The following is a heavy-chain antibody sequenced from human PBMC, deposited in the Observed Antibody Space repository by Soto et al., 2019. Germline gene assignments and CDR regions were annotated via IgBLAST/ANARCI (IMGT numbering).Heavy chain of an antibody. CDR2: VSLGGGA. J-gene: IGHJ4*02. CDR3: AGSTADTTLKASSF. V-gene: IGHV4-4*02. D-gene: IGHD4-4*01. CDR1: GVSITSTDW. Sequence: QVQLQESGPGLVKPSETLSLSCAVSGVSITSTDWWSWVRQPPGKGLQWIGEVSLGGGANYSPSLQSRVTISVDNSKNQFSLTLNSVTAADTAVYFCAGSTADTTLKASSFWGQGTLVTVSS.